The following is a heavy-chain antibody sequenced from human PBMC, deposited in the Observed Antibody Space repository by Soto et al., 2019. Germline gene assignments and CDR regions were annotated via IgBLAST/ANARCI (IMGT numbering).Heavy chain of an antibody. CDR2: IYSGGST. V-gene: IGHV3-53*04. J-gene: IGHJ3*02. CDR3: ATSGGRYRAFDI. D-gene: IGHD2-2*01. CDR1: GFIVNSNY. Sequence: EVNVVESGGGVVQPGGSLGLSCAASGFIVNSNYMSWVRQAPGKGLEWVSVIYSGGSTYYTPSVQGRFTISRHNSNNTVSLQMSSLRPEDTAVYFCATSGGRYRAFDIWGQGTMVTVSS.